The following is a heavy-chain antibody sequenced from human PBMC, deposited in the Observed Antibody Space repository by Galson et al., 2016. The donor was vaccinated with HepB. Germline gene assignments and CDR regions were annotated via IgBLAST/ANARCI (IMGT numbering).Heavy chain of an antibody. CDR2: IKKDGSDI. J-gene: IGHJ2*01. V-gene: IGHV3-7*04. CDR3: TREFDL. CDR1: CFSLGHYW. Sequence: SLRLSCAASCFSLGHYWMNWARQAPGTRLDWLANIKKDGSDINYVDSVKGRFTSSRDNAKNSLFLQMNTLRVEDTAVYYCTREFDLWGRGTQVTVSS.